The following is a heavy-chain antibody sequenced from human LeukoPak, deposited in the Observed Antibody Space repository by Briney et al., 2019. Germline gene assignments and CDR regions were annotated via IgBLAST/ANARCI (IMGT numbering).Heavy chain of an antibody. J-gene: IGHJ3*01. V-gene: IGHV3-30*04. D-gene: IGHD1-26*01. Sequence: GRSLRLSCAASGFTFSSYAMHWVRQAPGKGLEWVAVISPDRTYTYYADAVKGRFTISRDNSENTLSLQMNSLRGDDTAVYYCANLYSGSPSDAFDVWGQGTMVTVSS. CDR1: GFTFSSYA. CDR2: ISPDRTYT. CDR3: ANLYSGSPSDAFDV.